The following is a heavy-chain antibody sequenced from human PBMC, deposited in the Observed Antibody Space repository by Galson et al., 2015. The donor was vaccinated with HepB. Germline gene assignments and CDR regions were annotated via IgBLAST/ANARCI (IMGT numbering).Heavy chain of an antibody. CDR3: ARISVGWFDY. Sequence: AISGDSVSSNSATWNWIWQSPSRGLEWMGRTYYRSKWYNDYALSGKSRITLNPDTSKNQLSLQLNSVIPEDTAVYYCARISVGWFDYWGQGTLVIVSS. CDR2: TYYRSKWYN. V-gene: IGHV6-1*01. D-gene: IGHD6-19*01. CDR1: GDSVSSNSAT. J-gene: IGHJ4*02.